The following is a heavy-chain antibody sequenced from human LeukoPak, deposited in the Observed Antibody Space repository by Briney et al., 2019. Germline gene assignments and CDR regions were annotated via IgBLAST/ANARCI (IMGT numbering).Heavy chain of an antibody. D-gene: IGHD5-24*01. CDR1: GGSISSYY. Sequence: SETLSLTCTVSGGSISSYYWSWIRQPPGKGLEWIGYIYYSGSTNYNPSLRSRVTISVDTSKNQSSLTLSSVTAADTAVYYCARVEMATIGEGFDYWGQGTLVTVSS. J-gene: IGHJ4*02. V-gene: IGHV4-59*01. CDR2: IYYSGST. CDR3: ARVEMATIGEGFDY.